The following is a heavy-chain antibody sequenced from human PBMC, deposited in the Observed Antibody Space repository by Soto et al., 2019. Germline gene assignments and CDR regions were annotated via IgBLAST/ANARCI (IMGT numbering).Heavy chain of an antibody. CDR2: IYWADDK. D-gene: IGHD6-19*01. Sequence: QITLKEYGPTLVKPTQTLTLTCTFSGFSLSSTRMAVGWIRQPPGKALEWLALIYWADDKRYSPFLKSRLTITKDTSKNQVVRTMSNMDPVDTASYYCAHIVVAGLGYYFDYWGQGTLVTVSS. CDR1: GFSLSSTRMA. CDR3: AHIVVAGLGYYFDY. J-gene: IGHJ4*02. V-gene: IGHV2-5*02.